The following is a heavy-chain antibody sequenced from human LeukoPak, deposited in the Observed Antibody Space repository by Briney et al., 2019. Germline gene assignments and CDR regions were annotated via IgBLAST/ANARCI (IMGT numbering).Heavy chain of an antibody. V-gene: IGHV1-69*05. Sequence: SVKVSCKASGGTFSSYAISWVRQAPGQGLEWMGGIIPIFGTANYAQKFRGRVTITTDESTSTAYMELSSLRSEDTAVYYCARSLTFTDGYSSSWYSDYWGQGTLVTVSS. CDR3: ARSLTFTDGYSSSWYSDY. CDR1: GGTFSSYA. J-gene: IGHJ4*02. D-gene: IGHD6-13*01. CDR2: IIPIFGTA.